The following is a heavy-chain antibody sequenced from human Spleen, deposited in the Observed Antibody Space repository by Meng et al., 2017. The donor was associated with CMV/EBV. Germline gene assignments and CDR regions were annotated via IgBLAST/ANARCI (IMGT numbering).Heavy chain of an antibody. CDR1: YTVTAYY. CDR3: ARRITYFWSGYLGGFDP. D-gene: IGHD3-3*01. J-gene: IGHJ5*02. CDR2: INPNSGGT. V-gene: IGHV1-2*02. Sequence: YTVTAYYIHCVRQSPGQGREWMGWINPNSGGTNYAQKFQGRVTMTRDTSISTAYMELSRLRSDDTAVYYCARRITYFWSGYLGGFDPWGQGTLVTVSS.